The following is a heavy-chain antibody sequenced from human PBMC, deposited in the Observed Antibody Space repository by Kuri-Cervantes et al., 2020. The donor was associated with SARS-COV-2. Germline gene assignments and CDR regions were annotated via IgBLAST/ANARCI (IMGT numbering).Heavy chain of an antibody. CDR1: GGSISSSSYY. V-gene: IGHV4-39*02. J-gene: IGHJ4*02. Sequence: GSLRLSCTVPGGSISSSSYYWGWIRQPPGKGLEWIGSIYYSGSTYYNPSLKSRVTISVDTSKNQFSLKLSSVTAADTAVYYCARDGRELGMALWGQGTLVTVSS. CDR2: IYYSGST. D-gene: IGHD7-27*01. CDR3: ARDGRELGMAL.